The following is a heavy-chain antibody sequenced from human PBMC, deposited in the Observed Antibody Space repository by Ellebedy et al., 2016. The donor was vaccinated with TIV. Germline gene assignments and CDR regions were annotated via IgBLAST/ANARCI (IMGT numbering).Heavy chain of an antibody. J-gene: IGHJ3*01. D-gene: IGHD3-16*01. V-gene: IGHV3-23*01. CDR3: AKEQVGGDGRWVFDV. CDR1: GFTFSTYA. Sequence: GESLKISCAASGFTFSTYAMAWVRQTPGKGLEWASGIYGSGGGISYADSVKGRFTISRDNSKNTLYLQMNSLRAEDTAIYYCAKEQVGGDGRWVFDVWGQGTMVTVSS. CDR2: IYGSGGGI.